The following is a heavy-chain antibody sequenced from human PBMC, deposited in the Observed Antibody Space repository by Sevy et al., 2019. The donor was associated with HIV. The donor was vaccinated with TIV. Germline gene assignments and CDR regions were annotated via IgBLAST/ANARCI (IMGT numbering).Heavy chain of an antibody. CDR2: ISTSSTYI. CDR3: ARDRGVGTSSYGMDV. J-gene: IGHJ6*02. Sequence: GGSLRLSCTASGFIFSHYSMNWVRQAPRKGLEWVSSISTSSTYIYYADSVKGRFTISRDNAKNLLYLQMNSLRAEDTAVYQCARDRGVGTSSYGMDVWGQGTTVTVSS. CDR1: GFIFSHYS. V-gene: IGHV3-21*01. D-gene: IGHD1-26*01.